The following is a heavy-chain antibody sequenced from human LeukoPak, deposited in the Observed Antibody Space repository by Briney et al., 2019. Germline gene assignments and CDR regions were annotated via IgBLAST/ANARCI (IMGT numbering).Heavy chain of an antibody. V-gene: IGHV4-38-2*02. CDR2: IYHSGST. CDR3: ARAYSSSWYFNWFDP. Sequence: SETLSLTCTVSGYSISSGYYWGWIRQPPGKGREGIGTIYHSGSTYYNASLESRVTISVDTSKNQFSLKLSSVTAADTAVYDCARAYSSSWYFNWFDPWGQGTLVTVSS. D-gene: IGHD6-13*01. CDR1: GYSISSGYY. J-gene: IGHJ5*02.